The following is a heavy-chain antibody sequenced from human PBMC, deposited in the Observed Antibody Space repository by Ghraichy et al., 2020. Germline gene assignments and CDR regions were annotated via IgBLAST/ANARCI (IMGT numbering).Heavy chain of an antibody. V-gene: IGHV5-51*01. CDR2: IYPGDSDT. D-gene: IGHD3-10*01. CDR3: ARHEGEYGSGSYYSDY. J-gene: IGHJ4*02. Sequence: GESLNISCKGSGYNFPRYWIAWVRQKPGEGLEWMGIIYPGDSDTKYSPSFQGQVTISVDKSINTAYLQWSSLKASDTAMYYCARHEGEYGSGSYYSDYWGQGTQVTVSS. CDR1: GYNFPRYW.